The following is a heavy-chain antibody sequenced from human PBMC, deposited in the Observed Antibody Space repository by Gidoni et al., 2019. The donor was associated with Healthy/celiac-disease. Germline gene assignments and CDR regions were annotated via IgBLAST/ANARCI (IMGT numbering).Heavy chain of an antibody. J-gene: IGHJ6*02. V-gene: IGHV3-23*01. CDR3: AKDRWFGELLGGGMDV. D-gene: IGHD3-10*01. CDR2: ISGSGGST. CDR1: GFPFRSYA. Sequence: EVQLLESGGGLVQPGGSLRLSCAASGFPFRSYAMSWVRQAPGKGLEWVSAISGSGGSTYYADSVKGRFTISRDNSKNTLYLQMNSLRAEDTAVYYCAKDRWFGELLGGGMDVWGQGTTVTVSS.